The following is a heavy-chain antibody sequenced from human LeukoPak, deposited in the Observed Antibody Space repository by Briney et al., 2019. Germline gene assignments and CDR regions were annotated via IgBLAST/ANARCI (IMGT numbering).Heavy chain of an antibody. CDR3: YTYYYGSGTTTTYPFDF. CDR2: ISAYNGDT. CDR1: GYTFTSYG. V-gene: IGHV1-18*01. Sequence: GASVKVSCKASGYTFTSYGINWVRQAPGQGLEWMGWISAYNGDTNYSQKFQGRVTITTDTSTTTAYMELRSLRSDDTAVYYCYTYYYGSGTTTTYPFDFWGQGTMVTVSS. J-gene: IGHJ3*01. D-gene: IGHD3-10*01.